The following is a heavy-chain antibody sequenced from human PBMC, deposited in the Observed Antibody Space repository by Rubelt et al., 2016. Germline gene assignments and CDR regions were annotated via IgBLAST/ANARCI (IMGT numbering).Heavy chain of an antibody. CDR1: GYTFTSYA. J-gene: IGHJ4*02. CDR3: ARGAIFGEGISVDY. D-gene: IGHD3-3*01. CDR2: INAGNGNT. V-gene: IGHV1-3*01. Sequence: QVQLVQSGAEVKKPGASVKVSCKASGYTFTSYAMHWVRQAPGQRLEWMGWINAGNGNTKYSQKVQGIVTITRDTSGGTAYMELGSRRSEDTAVYYCARGAIFGEGISVDYWGQGTLVTVSS.